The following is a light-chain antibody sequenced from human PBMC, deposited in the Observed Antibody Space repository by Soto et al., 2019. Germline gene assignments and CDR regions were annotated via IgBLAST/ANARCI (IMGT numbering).Light chain of an antibody. J-gene: IGKJ5*01. CDR3: QQRSNWPT. CDR1: QSVSSY. Sequence: EMVLTQSPGTLSLSPGERATLSCRASQSVSSYLAWYQQKPGQAPRXLIYDASNRATGIPARFSGSGSGTDLTLTISSLEPEDFAVYYCQQRSNWPTFGQGTRLEIK. CDR2: DAS. V-gene: IGKV3-11*01.